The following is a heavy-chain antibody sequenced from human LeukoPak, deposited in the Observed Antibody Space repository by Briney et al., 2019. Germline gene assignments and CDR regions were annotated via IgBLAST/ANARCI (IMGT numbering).Heavy chain of an antibody. D-gene: IGHD3-3*01. CDR1: GSTFDDYA. J-gene: IGHJ6*03. V-gene: IGHV3-43D*03. CDR2: ITWDGGST. Sequence: GGSLRLSCAASGSTFDDYAMHWVRQASGKGLEWVSHITWDGGSTHYADSVKGRFTISRDNAKNSLFLQMNSLGAEDTAVYYCARCEWHYYHYYMDVWGKGTTVTVSS. CDR3: ARCEWHYYHYYMDV.